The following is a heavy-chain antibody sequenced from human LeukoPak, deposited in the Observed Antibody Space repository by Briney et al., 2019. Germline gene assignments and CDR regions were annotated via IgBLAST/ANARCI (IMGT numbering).Heavy chain of an antibody. CDR2: INHSGST. J-gene: IGHJ4*02. V-gene: IGHV4-34*01. CDR3: ARHFAYGGNSGGYYFDY. D-gene: IGHD4-23*01. CDR1: GGSFSGYY. Sequence: SETLSLTCAVYGGSFSGYYWSWIRQPPGKGLEWIGEINHSGSTNYNPSLKSRVTISVDTSKNQFSLRLSSVTAADTAVYYCARHFAYGGNSGGYYFDYWGQGTLVTVSS.